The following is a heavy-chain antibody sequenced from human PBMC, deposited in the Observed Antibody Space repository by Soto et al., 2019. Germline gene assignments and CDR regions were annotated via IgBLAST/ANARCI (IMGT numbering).Heavy chain of an antibody. CDR2: IKGKLDGGPK. CDR3: TTDHARLQYMFDY. Sequence: GGSLRLSCAASDLLLSKAWRGWSGRLPGRGLRWVGGIKGKLDGGPKDKPEPVKGGFPISRDDSKNTQYLQMHRLKTEDTAVYYCTTDHARLQYMFDYWGQGTLVTVS. D-gene: IGHD4-4*01. CDR1: DLLLSKAW. J-gene: IGHJ4*02. V-gene: IGHV3-15*01.